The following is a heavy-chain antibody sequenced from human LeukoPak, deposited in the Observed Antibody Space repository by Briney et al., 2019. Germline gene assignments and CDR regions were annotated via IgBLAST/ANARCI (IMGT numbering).Heavy chain of an antibody. V-gene: IGHV3-23*01. J-gene: IGHJ4*02. Sequence: GGSLRLSCAASGFTFSSYAMSWVRQAPGKGLEWVSDISGSGGSTYYADSVKGRFTISRDNSKNTLYLQMNSLRAEDTAVYYCAKRTHDFWSGYTYFDYWGQGTLVTVSS. CDR3: AKRTHDFWSGYTYFDY. D-gene: IGHD3-3*01. CDR1: GFTFSSYA. CDR2: ISGSGGST.